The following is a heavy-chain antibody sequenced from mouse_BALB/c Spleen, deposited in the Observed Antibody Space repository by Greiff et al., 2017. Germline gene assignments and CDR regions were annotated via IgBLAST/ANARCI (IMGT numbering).Heavy chain of an antibody. CDR1: GYTFTSYW. CDR3: TRDTTAVWDWFAY. D-gene: IGHD1-1*01. V-gene: IGHV1-5*01. Sequence: VQLQQSGTVLARPGASVKMSCKASGYTFTSYWMHWVKQRPGQGLEWIGAIYPGNSDTSYNQKFKGKAKLTAVTSTSTAYMELSSLTNEDSAVYYCTRDTTAVWDWFAYWGQGTLVTVSA. CDR2: IYPGNSDT. J-gene: IGHJ3*01.